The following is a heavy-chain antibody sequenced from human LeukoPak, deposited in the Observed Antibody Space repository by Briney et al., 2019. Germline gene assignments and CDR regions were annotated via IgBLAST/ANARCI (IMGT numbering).Heavy chain of an antibody. CDR2: IYYSGST. CDR1: GGSISSYY. J-gene: IGHJ6*02. V-gene: IGHV4-59*01. CDR3: ARDKAYYDFWSGYFPYYYYGMDV. Sequence: PSETLFLTCTVSGGSISSYYWSWIRQPPGKGLEWIGYIYYSGSTNYNPSLKSRVTISVDTSKNQFSLKLSSVTAADTAVYYCARDKAYYDFWSGYFPYYYYGMDVWGQGTTVTVSS. D-gene: IGHD3-3*01.